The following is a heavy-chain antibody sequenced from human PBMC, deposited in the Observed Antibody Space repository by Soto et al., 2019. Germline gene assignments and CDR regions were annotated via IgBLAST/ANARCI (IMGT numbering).Heavy chain of an antibody. CDR1: GFTFSTYV. D-gene: IGHD1-1*01. V-gene: IGHV3-30-3*01. J-gene: IGHJ6*02. Sequence: QEQLVESGGGVVQPGRSLRLSCAASGFTFSTYVMHWVRQAPGKGLEWVAVISHDGNIKNYADSVKGRFTISRDNYKSTLYLDMNSLTVAATPVYSCARDRPPWAQLRHYHAFAVWGQGTTVNVS. CDR3: ARDRPPWAQLRHYHAFAV. CDR2: ISHDGNIK.